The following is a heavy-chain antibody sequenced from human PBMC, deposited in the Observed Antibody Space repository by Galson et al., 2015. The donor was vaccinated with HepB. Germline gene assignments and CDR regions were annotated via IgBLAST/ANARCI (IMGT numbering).Heavy chain of an antibody. CDR1: GFTFSDYY. Sequence: SLRLSCAASGFTFSDYYMSWIRQAPGKGLEWVSYISSSSSYTNYADSVKGRFTISRDNAKNSLYLQMNSLRAEDTAVYYCARTIRGYGGDPYHFDYWGQGTLVTVSS. CDR3: ARTIRGYGGDPYHFDY. CDR2: ISSSSSYT. J-gene: IGHJ4*02. V-gene: IGHV3-11*06. D-gene: IGHD4-23*01.